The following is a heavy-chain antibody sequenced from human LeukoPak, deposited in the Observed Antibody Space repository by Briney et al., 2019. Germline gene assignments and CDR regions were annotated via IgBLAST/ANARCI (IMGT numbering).Heavy chain of an antibody. CDR1: GLTFITYE. CDR3: ASDTNGPEDFHY. J-gene: IGHJ4*02. D-gene: IGHD2-8*01. Sequence: PGGSLRLSCVVSGLTFITYEMNWVRQAPGKGLEWISFISPSSNVKSYADSVKGRFTISRDNAKNSPYLQMNSLRAEDTALYYCASDTNGPEDFHYWGQGTLVTVSS. V-gene: IGHV3-48*03. CDR2: ISPSSNVK.